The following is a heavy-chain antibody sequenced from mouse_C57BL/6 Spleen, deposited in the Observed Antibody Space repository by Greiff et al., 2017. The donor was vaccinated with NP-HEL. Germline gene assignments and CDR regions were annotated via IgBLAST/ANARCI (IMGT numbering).Heavy chain of an antibody. CDR3: ARSRDHDGDHWYFDV. CDR1: GYTFTSYW. CDR2: INPSNGGT. J-gene: IGHJ1*03. D-gene: IGHD2-13*01. Sequence: VQLQQSGTELVKPGASVKLSCKASGYTFTSYWMHWVKQRPGQGLEWIGNINPSNGGTNYNEKFKSKATLTVDKSSSTAYMQLSSLTSEDSAVYYCARSRDHDGDHWYFDVWGTGTTVTVSS. V-gene: IGHV1-53*01.